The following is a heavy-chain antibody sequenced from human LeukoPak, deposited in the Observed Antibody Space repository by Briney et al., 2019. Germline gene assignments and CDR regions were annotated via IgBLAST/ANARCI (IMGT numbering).Heavy chain of an antibody. V-gene: IGHV4-61*02. CDR2: IYTSGST. D-gene: IGHD3-3*01. Sequence: SETLSLTCTVSGGSISSGSYYWSWIRQPAGKGLGWIGRIYTSGSTNYNPSLKSRVTISVDTSKNQFSLKLSSVTAADTAVYYCARAPLYHDFWSGYQDYWGQGTLVTVSS. CDR1: GGSISSGSYY. J-gene: IGHJ4*02. CDR3: ARAPLYHDFWSGYQDY.